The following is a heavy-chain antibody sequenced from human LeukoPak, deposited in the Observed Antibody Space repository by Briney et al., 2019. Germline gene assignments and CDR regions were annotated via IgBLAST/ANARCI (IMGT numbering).Heavy chain of an antibody. D-gene: IGHD3-16*01. V-gene: IGHV4-61*02. CDR2: IYTSGST. CDR1: GGSISSGSYY. J-gene: IGHJ4*02. CDR3: AFGDYVWGSYVY. Sequence: SETLSLTCTVSGGSISSGSYYWSWIRQPAGKGPEWIGRIYTSGSTNYNPSLKSRVTISVDTSKNRFSLKLSSVTAADTAVYYCAFGDYVWGSYVYWGQGTLVTVSS.